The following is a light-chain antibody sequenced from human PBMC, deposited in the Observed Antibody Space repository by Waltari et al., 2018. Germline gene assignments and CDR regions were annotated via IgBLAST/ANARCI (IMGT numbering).Light chain of an antibody. V-gene: IGLV1-44*01. CDR3: AAWDDSLNRV. J-gene: IGLJ1*01. Sequence: QPVLTQPPSASGTPGQRLTISCSGSSPNIGSTPLNWYQQLPGLAPNLLIYKYDQLPSGVPDGFSGSKTGTSASLASSGLQSEDEADYYCAAWDDSLNRVFGTGTKVTVL. CDR1: SPNIGSTP. CDR2: KYD.